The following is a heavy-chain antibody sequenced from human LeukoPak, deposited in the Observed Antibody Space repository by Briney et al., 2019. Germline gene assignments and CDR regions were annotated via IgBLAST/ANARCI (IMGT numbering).Heavy chain of an antibody. CDR2: IYHSGST. CDR3: ARGGVDDDAFDI. CDR1: GVSISSGGYS. V-gene: IGHV4-30-2*01. Sequence: PSETLSLTCAVSGVSISSGGYSWGWIRQPPGKGLEWIGYIYHSGSTYYNPSLKSRVSISVDRSKNQFSLKLSSVNDADTAVYYCARGGVDDDAFDIWGQGTMVTVSS. J-gene: IGHJ3*02. D-gene: IGHD5-12*01.